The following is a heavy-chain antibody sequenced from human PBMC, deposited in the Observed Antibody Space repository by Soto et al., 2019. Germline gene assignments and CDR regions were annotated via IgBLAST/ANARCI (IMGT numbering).Heavy chain of an antibody. D-gene: IGHD2-2*01. Sequence: ASVKVSCKASGFTFTSSAVQWVRQARGQRLEWIGWIVVGSGNTNYAQKFQERVTITRDMSTSTAYMELSSLRSEDTAVYYCAAPCISTSCYEVVGYYYYGMEVWGQGPTVTV. V-gene: IGHV1-58*01. CDR1: GFTFTSSA. CDR2: IVVGSGNT. J-gene: IGHJ6*02. CDR3: AAPCISTSCYEVVGYYYYGMEV.